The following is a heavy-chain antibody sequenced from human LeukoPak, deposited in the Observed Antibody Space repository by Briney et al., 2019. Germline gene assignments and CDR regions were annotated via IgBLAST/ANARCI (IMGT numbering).Heavy chain of an antibody. CDR2: IYPGDSDI. Sequence: GESLKISCKGSGYRFSTYWIAWVRQMPGKGLEWMGIIYPGDSDIRYSPSFQGQFTISADKSISTAYLQWSSLKASDTAIYYCAGAAAGTAVDSWGQGTLVTVSS. CDR3: AGAAAGTAVDS. V-gene: IGHV5-51*01. CDR1: GYRFSTYW. J-gene: IGHJ4*02. D-gene: IGHD6-13*01.